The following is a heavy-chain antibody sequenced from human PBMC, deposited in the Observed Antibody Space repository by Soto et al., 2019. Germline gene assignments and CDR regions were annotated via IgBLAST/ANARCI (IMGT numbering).Heavy chain of an antibody. J-gene: IGHJ6*02. Sequence: GASVKVSCKASGYTFTSYAMHWVRQAPGQRLEWMGWINAGNGNTKYSQKFQGRVTITRDTSASTAYMELSSLRSEDTAVYYCASRLIEQWLVLPLYYYYGMDVWGQGTTVTVSS. V-gene: IGHV1-3*01. CDR3: ASRLIEQWLVLPLYYYYGMDV. D-gene: IGHD6-19*01. CDR1: GYTFTSYA. CDR2: INAGNGNT.